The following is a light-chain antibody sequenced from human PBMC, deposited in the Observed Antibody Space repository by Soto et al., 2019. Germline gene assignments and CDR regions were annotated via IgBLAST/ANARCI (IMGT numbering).Light chain of an antibody. CDR2: GNS. CDR3: QSYDSSLSGYV. Sequence: QSVLTQPPSVSGAPGQRVTISCTGSSSNIGAGYDVHWYQQLPGTAPKLLIYGNSNRPSGVPDRFSGSKSGTSASLAITGLQAEDEVDYYGQSYDSSLSGYVFGTGTKLPVL. V-gene: IGLV1-40*01. CDR1: SSNIGAGYD. J-gene: IGLJ1*01.